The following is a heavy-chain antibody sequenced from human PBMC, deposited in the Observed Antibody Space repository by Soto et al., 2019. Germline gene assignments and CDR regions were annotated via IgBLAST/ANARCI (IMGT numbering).Heavy chain of an antibody. Sequence: GASVKVSCKASGYTFTGYYMHWVRQAPGQGLEWMGGINPNCGSTNYAQKFQGRVTITTDKSTSTAYMELSSLRSEDTAVYYCARGVYGDYERDYYGMDVWGQGTTVTVSS. CDR3: ARGVYGDYERDYYGMDV. V-gene: IGHV1-2*02. D-gene: IGHD4-17*01. CDR1: GYTFTGYY. CDR2: INPNCGST. J-gene: IGHJ6*02.